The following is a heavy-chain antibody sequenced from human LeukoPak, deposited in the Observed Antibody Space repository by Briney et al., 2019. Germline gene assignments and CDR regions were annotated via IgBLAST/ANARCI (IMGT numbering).Heavy chain of an antibody. V-gene: IGHV4-34*01. CDR1: GGSFSGYY. Sequence: SETLSLTCAIYGGSFSGYYWNWIRQPPGKGLEWIGEINHSGSTKYNPSLKSRVTISVDTSKNQFSLKLSSVTAADTAVYYCAGGRYQLLWGVFYYYAMDVWGQGTTVTVSS. J-gene: IGHJ6*02. CDR3: AGGRYQLLWGVFYYYAMDV. D-gene: IGHD2-2*01. CDR2: INHSGST.